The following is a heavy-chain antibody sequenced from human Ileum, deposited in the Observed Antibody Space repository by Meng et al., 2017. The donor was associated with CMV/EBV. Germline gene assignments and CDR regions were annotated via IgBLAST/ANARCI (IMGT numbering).Heavy chain of an antibody. CDR2: INSDGSST. CDR3: ARESYKYYGMDV. D-gene: IGHD1-1*01. J-gene: IGHJ6*02. Sequence: GESLKISCAASGFTFSSYWMHWVRQAPGKGLVWVSRINSDGSSTSYADSVKGRFTISRDNAKNTLYLQMNSLRAEDTAVYYCARESYKYYGMDVWGQGTTVT. V-gene: IGHV3-74*01. CDR1: GFTFSSYW.